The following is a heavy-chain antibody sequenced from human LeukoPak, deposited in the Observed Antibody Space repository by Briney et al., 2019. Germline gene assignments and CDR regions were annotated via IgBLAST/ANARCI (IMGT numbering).Heavy chain of an antibody. CDR1: GFTFSDYY. D-gene: IGHD6-13*01. V-gene: IGHV3-11*01. CDR3: ARDPPAAAGKGVFDI. Sequence: PGGSLRLSCAASGFTFSDYYMSWIRQAPGKGLEWVSYISSSGGTIYYADSVKGRFTISRDNAKNSLYLQMNSLRAEDTAVYYCARDPPAAAGKGVFDIWGQGTMVTVSS. CDR2: ISSSGGTI. J-gene: IGHJ3*02.